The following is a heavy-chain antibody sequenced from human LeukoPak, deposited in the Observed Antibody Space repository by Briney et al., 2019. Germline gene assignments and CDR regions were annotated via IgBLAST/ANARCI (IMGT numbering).Heavy chain of an antibody. V-gene: IGHV3-48*01. J-gene: IGHJ4*02. Sequence: GGSLRLSCAASGFTFSAYSMIWVRQAPGKGLEWVSYSSTTGNTIHYTDSVKGRFTVSRDNAKNSLFLQMNNLRAEDTAVYYCAKNLYGSGWYYFDYWGQGTLVTVSS. CDR3: AKNLYGSGWYYFDY. CDR1: GFTFSAYS. CDR2: SSTTGNTI. D-gene: IGHD6-19*01.